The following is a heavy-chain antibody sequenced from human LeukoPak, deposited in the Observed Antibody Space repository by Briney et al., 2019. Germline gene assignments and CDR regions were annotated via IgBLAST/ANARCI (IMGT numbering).Heavy chain of an antibody. V-gene: IGHV5-51*01. CDR1: GYSFSTYW. Sequence: GESLKTSCKASGYSFSTYWIGWVRQMPGKGLEWMGIIYLGDSDTRYSPSFQGQVTISADKSISTAYLQWSSLKASDTAIYYCARHIRGYSYDYWGQGTLVTVSS. J-gene: IGHJ4*02. D-gene: IGHD5-18*01. CDR3: ARHIRGYSYDY. CDR2: IYLGDSDT.